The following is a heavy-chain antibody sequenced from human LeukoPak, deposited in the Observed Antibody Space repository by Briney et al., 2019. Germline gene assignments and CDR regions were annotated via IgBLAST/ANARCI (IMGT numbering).Heavy chain of an antibody. J-gene: IGHJ4*02. CDR1: GGSISSNSFH. Sequence: SETLSLTCTVSGGSISSNSFHWGWIRQPPGRGLEWIGSMYYTGSTYYNPSLKSRLTMSVDTSKNQFSLKLSSVTAADTAVYYCARRVSASGRGFDYWGQGTLVTVSS. CDR3: ARRVSASGRGFDY. V-gene: IGHV4-39*01. D-gene: IGHD6-6*01. CDR2: MYYTGST.